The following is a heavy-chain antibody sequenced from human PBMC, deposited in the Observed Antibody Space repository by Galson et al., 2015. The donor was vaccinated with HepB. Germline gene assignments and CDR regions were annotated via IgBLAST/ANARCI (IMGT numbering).Heavy chain of an antibody. CDR2: INAGNGNT. Sequence: SVKVSCKASGYTFTGYAMHWVRQAPGQSLEWMGWINAGNGNTRYSQKLQDRVTITRYTSASTAYMELSSLRSEDTSVYYCARGPVEYTSIQYLFDYWGQGTLVTVSS. V-gene: IGHV1-3*01. CDR1: GYTFTGYA. J-gene: IGHJ4*02. D-gene: IGHD5-18*01. CDR3: ARGPVEYTSIQYLFDY.